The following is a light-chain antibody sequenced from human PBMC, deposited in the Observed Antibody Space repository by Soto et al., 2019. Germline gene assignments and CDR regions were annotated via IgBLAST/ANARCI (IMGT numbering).Light chain of an antibody. CDR1: SSNIGSNT. CDR3: VAWDDSVNGQV. V-gene: IGLV1-44*01. Sequence: QSVLTQPPSVSGPPGQRVTVACSGSSSNIGSNTVNWYQKLPGTAPKVVIYNNNERPSGVPDRFSGSKSGTSASLVISGLQSEDEADYYCVAWDDSVNGQVFGAGTKLTVL. J-gene: IGLJ2*01. CDR2: NNN.